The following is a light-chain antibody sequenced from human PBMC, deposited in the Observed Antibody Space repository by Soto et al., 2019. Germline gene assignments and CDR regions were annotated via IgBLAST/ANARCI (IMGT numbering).Light chain of an antibody. CDR1: QSLRLSNGNNN. CDR2: LRS. J-gene: IGKJ2*01. V-gene: IGKV2-28*01. Sequence: DIVMTQSPFPLPFTPEGPASISSRPSQSLRLSNGNNNLDWYFQKPGQSPQLLIYLRSNRASGVPDRFSGSGSGTDFTLRISRVEAEDVGVYYCMQGLQTPRAFGQGTKLEI. CDR3: MQGLQTPRA.